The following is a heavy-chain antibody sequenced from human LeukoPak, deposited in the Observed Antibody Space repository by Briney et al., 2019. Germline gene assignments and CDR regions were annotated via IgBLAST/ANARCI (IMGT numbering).Heavy chain of an antibody. D-gene: IGHD6-25*01. CDR3: ARSQLSSVSFDC. Sequence: ASVKVSCKASGYTFTTYYMHWVRQAPGQGPEWMGIINPNGGSTTYAQKFQGRVTMTRDTSTSTVYMELSSLKSEDTALYYCARSQLSSVSFDCWGQGTLVTVSS. J-gene: IGHJ4*02. CDR1: GYTFTTYY. V-gene: IGHV1-46*01. CDR2: INPNGGST.